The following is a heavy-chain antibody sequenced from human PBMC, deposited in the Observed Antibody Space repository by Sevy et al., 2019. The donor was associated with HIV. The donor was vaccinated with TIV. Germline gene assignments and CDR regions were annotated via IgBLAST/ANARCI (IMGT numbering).Heavy chain of an antibody. D-gene: IGHD6-13*01. CDR3: ARDSSSTTGDY. V-gene: IGHV3-20*01. CDR1: GFTFSSYG. CDR2: INWNGGST. Sequence: GGSLRLSCAASGFTFSSYGMHWVRQAPGKGLEWVSGINWNGGSTGYADSVKGRFTISRDNAKNSLYLQMNSLRAEDTALYHCARDSSSTTGDYWGQGTLVTVSS. J-gene: IGHJ4*02.